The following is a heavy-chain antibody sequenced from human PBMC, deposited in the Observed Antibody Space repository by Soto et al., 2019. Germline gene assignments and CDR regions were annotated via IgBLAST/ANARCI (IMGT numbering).Heavy chain of an antibody. CDR1: GYTFSTFG. D-gene: IGHD2-21*01. J-gene: IGHJ4*02. V-gene: IGHV1-18*01. CDR3: ARGHSPFAFDS. CDR2: ISTYNGNT. Sequence: QVQLIQSGPEVKKPGASVKVSCQTSGYTFSTFGISWVRQAPGQGLEWMGWISTYNGNTAYAPKVQGRVTLTTDTSTNTAYLELWSLISGDTAVYLCARGHSPFAFDSWGQGTLVTVSS.